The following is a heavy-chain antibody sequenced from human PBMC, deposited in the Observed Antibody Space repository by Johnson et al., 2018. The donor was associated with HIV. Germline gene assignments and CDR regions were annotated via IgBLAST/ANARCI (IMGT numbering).Heavy chain of an antibody. Sequence: VQLVESGGGLVQPGGSLKLSCAASGFTFSGSAMHWVRQAPGKGLEWVSGISWNSGSIGYADSVKGRFTISRDNAKNSLYLQMNSLRAEDTALYYCAKDHKVGAMIPDAFDIWGQGTMVTVSS. CDR1: GFTFSGSA. J-gene: IGHJ3*02. CDR2: ISWNSGSI. V-gene: IGHV3-9*01. D-gene: IGHD1-26*01. CDR3: AKDHKVGAMIPDAFDI.